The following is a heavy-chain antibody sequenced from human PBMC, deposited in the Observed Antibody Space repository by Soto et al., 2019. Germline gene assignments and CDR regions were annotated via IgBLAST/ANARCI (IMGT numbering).Heavy chain of an antibody. Sequence: SETLSLTCTVSGGSISSGDYYWSWIRQPPGKGLEWIGYIYYSGSTYYNPSLKSRVTISVDTSKNQFSLKLSSVTAADTAVYFCARAPGYYYDSSGYYPTYYYYYGMDVWRQGTTVTVSS. CDR1: GGSISSGDYY. D-gene: IGHD3-22*01. CDR2: IYYSGST. J-gene: IGHJ6*02. V-gene: IGHV4-30-4*01. CDR3: ARAPGYYYDSSGYYPTYYYYYGMDV.